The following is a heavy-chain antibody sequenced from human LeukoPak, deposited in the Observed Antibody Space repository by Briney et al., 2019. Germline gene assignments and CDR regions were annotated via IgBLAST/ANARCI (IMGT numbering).Heavy chain of an antibody. V-gene: IGHV4-34*01. CDR1: GGSFSGYY. J-gene: IGHJ6*03. D-gene: IGHD5-18*01. CDR2: INHSGST. CDR3: ARVVSYGLYYYYYYYMDV. Sequence: SETLSLTCAVYGGSFSGYYWSWIRQPPGKGLEWIGEINHSGSTNYNPSLKSRVTISVDTSKNQFSLKLSSVTAADTAVYYCARVVSYGLYYYYYYYMDVWGKGTTVTVSS.